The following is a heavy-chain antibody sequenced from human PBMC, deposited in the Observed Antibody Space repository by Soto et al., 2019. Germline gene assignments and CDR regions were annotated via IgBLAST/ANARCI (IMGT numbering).Heavy chain of an antibody. CDR2: IKQAGSET. CDR1: GFTFSSYW. D-gene: IGHD2-2*01. Sequence: EVPLVESGGGLVQPGGSMRLSCAASGFTFSSYWMSWVRQAPGKGLEWVANIKQAGSETYYVDAVKGRFTISIDNAKNPLHLQMTRLGAEDTPVYYCARYRNVVVQSLVDCGGQVTLVTVAS. CDR3: ARYRNVVVQSLVDC. J-gene: IGHJ4*02. V-gene: IGHV3-7*01.